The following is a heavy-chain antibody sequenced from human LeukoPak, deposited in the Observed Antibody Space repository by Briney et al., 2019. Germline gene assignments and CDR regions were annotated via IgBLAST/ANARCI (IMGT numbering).Heavy chain of an antibody. J-gene: IGHJ4*02. D-gene: IGHD2-2*01. CDR2: MSYDGTNK. CDR3: ARAYCLYCSISTCPDY. V-gene: IGHV3-30-3*01. Sequence: GGSLRLSCAASGFIFSTYAMHWVRQAPGKGLEWVAVMSYDGTNKYLAESVKGRFTISGDNSKNILYLQMNSLRAEDTAVYYCARAYCLYCSISTCPDYWGRGTLVTVSS. CDR1: GFIFSTYA.